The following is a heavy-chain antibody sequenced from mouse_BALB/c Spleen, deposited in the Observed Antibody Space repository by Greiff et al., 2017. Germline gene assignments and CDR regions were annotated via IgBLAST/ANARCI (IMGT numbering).Heavy chain of an antibody. CDR2: INPSNGRT. J-gene: IGHJ3*01. Sequence: VQLQQPGAELVKPGASVKLSCKASGYTFTSYWMHWVKQRPGQGLEWIGEINPSNGRTNYNEKFKSKATLTVDKSSSTAYMQLSSLTSEDSAVYYCARAYYDYDDASFAYWGQGTLVTVSA. V-gene: IGHV1S81*02. CDR1: GYTFTSYW. CDR3: ARAYYDYDDASFAY. D-gene: IGHD2-4*01.